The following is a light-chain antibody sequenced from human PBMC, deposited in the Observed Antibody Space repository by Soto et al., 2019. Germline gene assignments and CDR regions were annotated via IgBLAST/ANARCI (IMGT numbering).Light chain of an antibody. CDR1: QSVSSY. Sequence: EIVLTQSPATLSLSPGERATLSCRASQSVSSYLAWYQQKPGQAPRLLIYDASNRATGIPAGFSGSGSVTDFILTISSLEPEDSAVYYCQQRSNWPPSTFGQGTRLEIK. J-gene: IGKJ5*01. CDR2: DAS. V-gene: IGKV3-11*01. CDR3: QQRSNWPPST.